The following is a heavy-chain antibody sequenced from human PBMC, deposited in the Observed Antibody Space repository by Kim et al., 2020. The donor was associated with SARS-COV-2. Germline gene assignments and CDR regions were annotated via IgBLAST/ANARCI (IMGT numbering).Heavy chain of an antibody. CDR2: INAGNGNT. CDR1: GYTFTSYA. J-gene: IGHJ4*02. CDR3: ARCEDYGEYEGWFDY. Sequence: ASVKVSCKASGYTFTSYAMHWVRQAPGQRLEWMGWINAGNGNTKYSQKFQGRVTITRDTSASTAYMELSSLRSEDTAVYYCARCEDYGEYEGWFDYWGQGTLVTVSS. D-gene: IGHD4-17*01. V-gene: IGHV1-3*01.